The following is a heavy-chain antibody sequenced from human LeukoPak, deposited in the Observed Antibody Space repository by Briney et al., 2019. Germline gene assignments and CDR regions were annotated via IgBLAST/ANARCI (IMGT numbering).Heavy chain of an antibody. CDR2: ISYDGSNK. CDR1: GFTFSSYA. V-gene: IGHV3-30-3*01. J-gene: IGHJ6*02. Sequence: GGSLRLSCAASGFTFSSYAMHWVRQAPGKGLEWVAVISYDGSNKYYGDSVKGRFTISGDNSKNTLYLQMNSLRAEDTAVYYCARDQVRGYDADYYYYGMDVWGQGTTVTVSS. D-gene: IGHD5-12*01. CDR3: ARDQVRGYDADYYYYGMDV.